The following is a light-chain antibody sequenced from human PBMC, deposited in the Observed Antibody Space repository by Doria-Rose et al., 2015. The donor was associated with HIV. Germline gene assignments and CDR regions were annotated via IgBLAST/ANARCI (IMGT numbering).Light chain of an antibody. CDR2: KAS. V-gene: IGKV1-5*03. CDR1: QSISNW. Sequence: DIRMTQSPSTLSASVGDRVTITCQVSQSISNWLAWYQQEPGQDPKLLIYKASTLQSGVPSRFRGSGSGTEFTLTINSLQPDDFATYYCQHLDKYSSWTFGHGTKVDIK. J-gene: IGKJ1*01. CDR3: QHLDKYSSWT.